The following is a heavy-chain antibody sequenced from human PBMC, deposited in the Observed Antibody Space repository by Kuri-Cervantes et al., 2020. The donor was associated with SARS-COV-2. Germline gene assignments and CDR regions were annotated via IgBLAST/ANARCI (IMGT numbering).Heavy chain of an antibody. CDR2: IKQDGSEE. J-gene: IGHJ6*02. CDR1: GFTFSSYW. V-gene: IGHV3-7*01. CDR3: ARDWAGYCSSTSCYSYYYYGMDV. D-gene: IGHD2-2*02. Sequence: ETLSLTCAASGFTFSSYWMSWVRQAPGKGLEWVANIKQDGSEEYYVDSVKGRFTISRDNAKNSLYLQMNSLRAEDTAVYYCARDWAGYCSSTSCYSYYYYGMDVWGQGTTVTVSS.